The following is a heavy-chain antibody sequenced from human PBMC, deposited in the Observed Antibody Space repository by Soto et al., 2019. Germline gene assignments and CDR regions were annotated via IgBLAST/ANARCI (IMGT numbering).Heavy chain of an antibody. V-gene: IGHV3-23*01. CDR3: AKFTRSSGYYYDGY. Sequence: EVQLLESGGGLVQPGGSLRLSCAASGFTFSSYAMSWVRQAPGKGLEWVSAISGSGGSTYYADSVKGRFTISRDNSKNTLYLQMNSLSAEATAVYYCAKFTRSSGYYYDGYWGQGTLVTVSS. J-gene: IGHJ4*02. CDR1: GFTFSSYA. CDR2: ISGSGGST. D-gene: IGHD3-22*01.